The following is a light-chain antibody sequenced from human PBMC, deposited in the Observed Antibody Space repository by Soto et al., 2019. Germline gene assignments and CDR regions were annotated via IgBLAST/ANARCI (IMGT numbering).Light chain of an antibody. V-gene: IGKV1-5*03. CDR1: QSISNW. Sequence: DIQMTQSPSTLSASVGDRVTITCRASQSISNWLAWYQQKPGKAPKLLIYKASTLKSGVPSRFSGSGSETEFTLTISGLQPGDSATYYCQQYNSYSPTFGQGTKVDIK. CDR3: QQYNSYSPT. CDR2: KAS. J-gene: IGKJ1*01.